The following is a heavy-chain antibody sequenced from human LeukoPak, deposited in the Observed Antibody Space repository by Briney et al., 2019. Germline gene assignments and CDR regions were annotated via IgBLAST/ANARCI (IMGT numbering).Heavy chain of an antibody. CDR1: GFTFSSYA. V-gene: IGHV3-53*01. CDR2: IYTAGST. CDR3: VSRRDYGINS. Sequence: GGSLRLSCAASGFTFSSYAMSWVRQAPGKGLEWVSVIYTAGSTYYADSATGRFTISRDNSKNTVYLQMNSLRAEDTAVYYCVSRRDYGINSWGQGTLVTVSS. D-gene: IGHD4-17*01. J-gene: IGHJ4*02.